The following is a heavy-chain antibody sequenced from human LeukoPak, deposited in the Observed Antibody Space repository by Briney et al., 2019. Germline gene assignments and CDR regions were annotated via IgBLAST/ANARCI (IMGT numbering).Heavy chain of an antibody. Sequence: SVKVSCKASGGTFSSYAISWVRQAPGQGLEWMGGIISIFGTANYAQKFQGRVTITADKSTSTAYMELSSLRSEDTAVYYCARDSLPPAYCGGDCPMFDYWGQGTLVTVSS. CDR2: IISIFGTA. D-gene: IGHD2-21*02. J-gene: IGHJ4*02. CDR3: ARDSLPPAYCGGDCPMFDY. V-gene: IGHV1-69*06. CDR1: GGTFSSYA.